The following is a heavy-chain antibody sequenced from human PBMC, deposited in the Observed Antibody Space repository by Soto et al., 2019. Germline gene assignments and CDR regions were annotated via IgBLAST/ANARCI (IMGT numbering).Heavy chain of an antibody. J-gene: IGHJ5*02. V-gene: IGHV3-11*01. D-gene: IGHD4-17*01. Sequence: QVQLVEAGGGLVKPGGSLRLSCAASEFTFSDYYMTWIRQAPGKGLEWVSYISNSGSTIYYADSVKGRFTISRDNAKNSLYLQMNSLRAEDTAVYYCARGLAYGDYGWLDPWGQGTLVPVSP. CDR3: ARGLAYGDYGWLDP. CDR2: ISNSGSTI. CDR1: EFTFSDYY.